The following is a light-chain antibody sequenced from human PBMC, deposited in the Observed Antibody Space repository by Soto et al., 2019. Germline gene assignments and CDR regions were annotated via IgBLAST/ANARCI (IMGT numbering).Light chain of an antibody. CDR1: SSNIGRNY. CDR2: RND. J-gene: IGLJ2*01. V-gene: IGLV1-47*01. Sequence: QSVLTQPPSASGTPGQRVTISCSGSSSNIGRNYVYWYQQLPGTAPKLLIYRNDQRPSGVPDRFSGSKSGTSASLAIRGLRSEDEADYYCAAWDDSLRGVVFGGGTKLTVL. CDR3: AAWDDSLRGVV.